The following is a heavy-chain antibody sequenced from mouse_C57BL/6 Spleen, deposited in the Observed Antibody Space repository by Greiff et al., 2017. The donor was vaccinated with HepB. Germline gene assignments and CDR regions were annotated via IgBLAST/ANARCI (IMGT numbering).Heavy chain of an antibody. V-gene: IGHV14-4*01. D-gene: IGHD1-1*01. CDR2: IDPENGDT. Sequence: EVQLQQSGAELVRPGASVKLSCTASGFNIKDDYMHWVKQRPEQGLEWIGWIDPENGDTEYASKFQGKATITADTSSNTAYLQLSSLTSEDTAVYYCHYGSSYDAMDYWGQGTSVTVSS. CDR3: HYGSSYDAMDY. J-gene: IGHJ4*01. CDR1: GFNIKDDY.